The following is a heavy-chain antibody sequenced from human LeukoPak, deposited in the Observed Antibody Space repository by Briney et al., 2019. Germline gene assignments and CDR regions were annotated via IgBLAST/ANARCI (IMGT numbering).Heavy chain of an antibody. CDR3: ARRVPDPAI. J-gene: IGHJ3*02. D-gene: IGHD4/OR15-4a*01. CDR2: IFPGDSDT. CDR1: GYSFSNYW. Sequence: GESLKISCKASGYSFSNYWIGWVRQMPGKGLEWMGFIFPGDSDTRYSPSFQGQVTISADESISTAYLQWSSLKTSDTAIYYCARRVPDPAIWGQGTMVTVSS. V-gene: IGHV5-51*01.